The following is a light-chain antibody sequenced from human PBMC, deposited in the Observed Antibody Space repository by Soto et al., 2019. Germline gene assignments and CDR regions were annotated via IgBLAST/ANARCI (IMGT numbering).Light chain of an antibody. CDR2: EVS. CDR3: SSYTSSSTLV. CDR1: SSDVGGYNY. J-gene: IGLJ2*01. V-gene: IGLV2-14*01. Sequence: QSVLTQPASVSGSPGQSITISCTGSSSDVGGYNYVSWYQQHPGKAPKLMIYEVSNRPSGISHRFSGSKSGNTASLTLSGLQAEDEADYYCSSYTSSSTLVFGGGTKVTVL.